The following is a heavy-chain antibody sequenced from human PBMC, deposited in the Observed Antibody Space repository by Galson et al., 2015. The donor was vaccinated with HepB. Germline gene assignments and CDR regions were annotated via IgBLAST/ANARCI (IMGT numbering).Heavy chain of an antibody. CDR2: IYYSGST. CDR1: GGSVSSGSYY. CDR3: ASEMEGYSSSWRHAFDI. J-gene: IGHJ3*02. D-gene: IGHD6-13*01. Sequence: ETLSLTCTVSGGSVSSGSYYWSWIRQPPGKGLEWIGYIYYSGSTNYNPSLKSRVTISVDTSKNQFSLKLSSVTAADTAVYYCASEMEGYSSSWRHAFDIWGQGTMVTVSS. V-gene: IGHV4-61*01.